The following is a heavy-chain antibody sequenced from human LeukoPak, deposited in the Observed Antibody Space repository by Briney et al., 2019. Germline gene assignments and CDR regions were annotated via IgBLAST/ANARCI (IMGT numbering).Heavy chain of an antibody. D-gene: IGHD3-10*01. Sequence: GGSLRLSCAASGFTFSSYAMHWVRQAPGKGLEWVAVISYDGSNKYYADSVKGRFTISRDNSKNTLYLQMNSLRAEDTAVYYCAKDSSLPRPLWFGELPYLDYWGQGTLVTVSS. CDR3: AKDSSLPRPLWFGELPYLDY. CDR2: ISYDGSNK. V-gene: IGHV3-30*04. J-gene: IGHJ4*02. CDR1: GFTFSSYA.